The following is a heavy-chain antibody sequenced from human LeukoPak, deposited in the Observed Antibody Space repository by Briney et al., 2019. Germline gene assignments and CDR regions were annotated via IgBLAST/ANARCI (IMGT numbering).Heavy chain of an antibody. V-gene: IGHV1-2*02. CDR2: INPNSGGT. D-gene: IGHD3/OR15-3a*01. CDR1: GYTFTGYY. Sequence: ASVKVSCKASGYTFTGYYMHWVRQAPGQGLEWMGWINPNSGGTNYAQKFQGRVTMTRDTSISTAYMELSRLRSDDTAVYYCARDQDGTVWFDYWGQGILVTVSS. CDR3: ARDQDGTVWFDY. J-gene: IGHJ4*02.